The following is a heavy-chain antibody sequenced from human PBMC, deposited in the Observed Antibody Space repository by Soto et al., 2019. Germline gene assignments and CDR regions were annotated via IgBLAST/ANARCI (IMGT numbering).Heavy chain of an antibody. CDR1: GFTFSSYG. J-gene: IGHJ6*02. D-gene: IGHD4-17*01. CDR2: ISYDGSNK. Sequence: QVQLVESGGGVVQPGRSLRLSCAASGFTFSSYGMHWVRQAPGKGLEWVAVISYDGSNKYYADSVKGRFTISRDNSKNTLYLQMNSLRAEDTAVYYCAKSFSSTGSYYYYGMDVWGQGTTVTVSS. V-gene: IGHV3-30*18. CDR3: AKSFSSTGSYYYYGMDV.